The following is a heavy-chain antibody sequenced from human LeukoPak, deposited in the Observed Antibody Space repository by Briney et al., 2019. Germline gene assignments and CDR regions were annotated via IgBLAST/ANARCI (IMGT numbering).Heavy chain of an antibody. Sequence: ASVKVSCKASGGTFSSYAISWERQAPGQGLEWMGMIYPRDGSTSYAQKFQGRVTVTRDTSTSTVHMELSGLRSEDTAVYYCARDQEGFDYWGQGTLVTVSS. CDR1: GGTFSSYA. CDR3: ARDQEGFDY. V-gene: IGHV1-46*01. J-gene: IGHJ4*02. CDR2: IYPRDGST.